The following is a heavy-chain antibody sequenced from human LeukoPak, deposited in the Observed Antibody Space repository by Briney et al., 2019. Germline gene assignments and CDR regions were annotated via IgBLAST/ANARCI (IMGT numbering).Heavy chain of an antibody. CDR2: MTPNSGDT. D-gene: IGHD3-10*01. J-gene: IGHJ4*02. CDR3: ARNYYGSGTFDY. CDR1: GYTFTSYD. Sequence: GASVKVSCKASGYTFTSYDINWVRQAPGQGLEWLGWMTPNSGDTGYAQKFQGGVTMTRDTSISTAYMELSSLRSEDTAVYYCARNYYGSGTFDYWGQGTLVTVSS. V-gene: IGHV1-8*01.